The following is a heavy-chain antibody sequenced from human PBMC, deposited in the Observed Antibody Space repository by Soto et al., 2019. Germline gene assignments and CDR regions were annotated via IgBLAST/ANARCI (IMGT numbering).Heavy chain of an antibody. Sequence: GASVKVSCKASGGTFSSYAISWVRQAPGQGLEWMGGIIPIFGTANYAQKFQGRVTITADKSTSTAYMELSSLRSEDTAVYYCARTGYRSGWYANDYWGQGTLVTVSS. D-gene: IGHD6-19*01. CDR2: IIPIFGTA. V-gene: IGHV1-69*06. CDR1: GGTFSSYA. J-gene: IGHJ4*02. CDR3: ARTGYRSGWYANDY.